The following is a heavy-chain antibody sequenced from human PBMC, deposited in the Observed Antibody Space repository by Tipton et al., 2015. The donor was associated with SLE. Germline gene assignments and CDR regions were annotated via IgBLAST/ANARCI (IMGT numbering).Heavy chain of an antibody. V-gene: IGHV5-51*03. CDR1: GYSFTSYW. CDR3: ASSLVVTGNQFDY. J-gene: IGHJ4*02. D-gene: IGHD1-14*01. Sequence: QSGPEVKKPGESLRISCKGSGYSFTSYWIGWVRQMPGKGLEWMGIIYPGDSDTRYSPSFQGQVTISADKSISTAYLQWSGLKASDTAMYYCASSLVVTGNQFDYWGQGTLVTVSS. CDR2: IYPGDSDT.